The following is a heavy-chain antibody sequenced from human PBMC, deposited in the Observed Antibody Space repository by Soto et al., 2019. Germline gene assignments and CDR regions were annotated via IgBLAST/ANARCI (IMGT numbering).Heavy chain of an antibody. J-gene: IGHJ5*02. CDR1: GGSISSHY. V-gene: IGHV4-59*11. D-gene: IGHD3-10*01. CDR2: VYHSWST. Sequence: SETLSLTCSVSGGSISSHYWSWIRQPPGKGLEWIGYVYHSWSTKYNPSLKSRVTISVDTSKNQLSLKLSSVTAADTAVYYCARFGTSPNGNWFDPWGQGTLVTVSS. CDR3: ARFGTSPNGNWFDP.